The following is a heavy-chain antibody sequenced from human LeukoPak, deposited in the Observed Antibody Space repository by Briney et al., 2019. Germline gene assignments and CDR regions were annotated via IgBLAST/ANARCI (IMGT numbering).Heavy chain of an antibody. CDR2: ISGSGGNT. Sequence: GGSLRLSCAASGFTFSSYAMNWVRQAPGKGLEWVSAISGSGGNTYYTDSVKGRFTISRDNSKNTLYLQMNSLRAEDTAIYYCAKGVLPTGFDYWGQGTLVTVSS. CDR3: AKGVLPTGFDY. V-gene: IGHV3-23*01. CDR1: GFTFSSYA. J-gene: IGHJ4*02. D-gene: IGHD3-10*01.